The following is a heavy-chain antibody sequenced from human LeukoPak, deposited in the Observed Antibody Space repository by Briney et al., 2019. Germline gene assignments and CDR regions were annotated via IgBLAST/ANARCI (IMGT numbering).Heavy chain of an antibody. CDR3: ARELMQSSGYRTSDY. Sequence: PGGSLRLSCAASGFTVSSNYMSWVRQAPGKGLEWVSAIYSGGSTYYADSVKGRFTISRHNSQNTLYLQMNSLRAEDTAVYYCARELMQSSGYRTSDYWGQGTLVTVSS. J-gene: IGHJ4*02. V-gene: IGHV3-53*04. CDR1: GFTVSSNY. CDR2: IYSGGST. D-gene: IGHD6-19*01.